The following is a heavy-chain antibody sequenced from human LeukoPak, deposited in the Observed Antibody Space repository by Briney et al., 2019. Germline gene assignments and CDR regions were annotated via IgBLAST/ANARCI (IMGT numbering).Heavy chain of an antibody. J-gene: IGHJ6*02. D-gene: IGHD5-18*01. CDR2: IIPIFGTA. CDR1: GGTFSSYA. CDR3: ARGGYSYGREYYFYYGMDV. V-gene: IGHV1-69*13. Sequence: SAKVSCKASGGTFSSYAISWVRQAPGQGLEWMGGIIPIFGTANYAQKFQGRVTITADESTSTAYMELSSLRSEDTAVYYCARGGYSYGREYYFYYGMDVWGQGTTVTASS.